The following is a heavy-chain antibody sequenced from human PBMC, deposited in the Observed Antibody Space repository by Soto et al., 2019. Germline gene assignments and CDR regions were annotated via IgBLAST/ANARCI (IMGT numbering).Heavy chain of an antibody. CDR3: AKDRVGYCSGGSCYGDPYYYGMDV. J-gene: IGHJ6*02. CDR1: GFTFSGYG. Sequence: PGGSLRLSCAASGFTFSGYGMHWVRQAPGKGLEWVAVISYDGSNKYYADSVKGRFTISRDNSKNTLYLQMNSLRAEDTAVYYCAKDRVGYCSGGSCYGDPYYYGMDVWGQGTTVTVSS. CDR2: ISYDGSNK. D-gene: IGHD2-15*01. V-gene: IGHV3-30*18.